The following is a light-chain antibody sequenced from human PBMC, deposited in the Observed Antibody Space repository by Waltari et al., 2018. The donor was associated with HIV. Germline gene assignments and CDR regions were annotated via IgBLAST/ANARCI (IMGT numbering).Light chain of an antibody. V-gene: IGKV1-5*03. CDR3: QHYRSSFRT. CDR2: GAS. CDR1: ESISTF. J-gene: IGKJ1*01. Sequence: DIQLTQSPSTPSVSVGDRVTITCRASESISTFLVWYQQKPGKAPRLLIFGASSLQNGVPSRFIGSGSGTDFTLTISSLQPDDFATYYCQHYRSSFRTFGQGTRVEMK.